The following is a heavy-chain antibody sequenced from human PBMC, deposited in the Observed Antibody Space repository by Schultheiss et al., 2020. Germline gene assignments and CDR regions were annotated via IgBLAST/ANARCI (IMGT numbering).Heavy chain of an antibody. V-gene: IGHV3-30*03. J-gene: IGHJ6*03. CDR3: ARAHYYYYYMDV. CDR2: ISYDGTNK. CDR1: GFIFRSYG. Sequence: GESLKISCAASGFIFRSYGMHWVRQAPGKGLEWVAVISYDGTNKYYGDSVKGRFTISRDNSKNTLDLQMNSLRAEDTAVYYCARAHYYYYYMDVWGKGTTVTVSS.